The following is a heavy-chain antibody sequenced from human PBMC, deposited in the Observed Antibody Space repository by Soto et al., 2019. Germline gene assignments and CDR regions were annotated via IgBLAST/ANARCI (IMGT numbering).Heavy chain of an antibody. J-gene: IGHJ4*02. D-gene: IGHD5-12*01. CDR3: AKDPSLGTEYSGYVNPDFDY. CDR1: GFTFSSYG. Sequence: QVQLVESGGGVVQPGRSLRLSCAASGFTFSSYGMHWVRQAPGKGLEWVAVISYDGSNKYYADSVKGRFNISRDNSKNTLSLQMNSLRAEDTAVYYCAKDPSLGTEYSGYVNPDFDYWGQGTLVTVSS. V-gene: IGHV3-30*18. CDR2: ISYDGSNK.